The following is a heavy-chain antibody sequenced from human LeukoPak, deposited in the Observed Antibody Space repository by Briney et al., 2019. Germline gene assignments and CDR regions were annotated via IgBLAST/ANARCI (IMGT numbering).Heavy chain of an antibody. CDR1: GFYFTTYA. Sequence: GGSLRLSCAASGFYFTTYAMSWVRQAPGRGPERLSSIRGGGETFYPDSVKGRFTLSRDASRNTVYLQMNNLRVEDTATYYCAKANWVSNADAVWWGQGTQVTVSS. CDR2: IRGGGET. J-gene: IGHJ4*01. V-gene: IGHV3-23*01. CDR3: AKANWVSNADAVW. D-gene: IGHD1-1*01.